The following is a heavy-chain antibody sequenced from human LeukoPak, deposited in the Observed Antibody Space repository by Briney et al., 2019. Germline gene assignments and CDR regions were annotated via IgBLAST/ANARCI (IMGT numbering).Heavy chain of an antibody. CDR2: INHSGTT. V-gene: IGHV4-34*01. Sequence: EXLSLSCAVYGGSFSGYYWSWIRQPPGKGLEGIGEINHSGTTNYYPSLKSLFTISLDTPKNQFSLKLSSVTAADTAVYYCAREQPAAGNNDSTGSSGYSLDYWGQGVLVTVSS. CDR3: AREQPAAGNNDSTGSSGYSLDY. D-gene: IGHD3-22*01. CDR1: GGSFSGYY. J-gene: IGHJ4*02.